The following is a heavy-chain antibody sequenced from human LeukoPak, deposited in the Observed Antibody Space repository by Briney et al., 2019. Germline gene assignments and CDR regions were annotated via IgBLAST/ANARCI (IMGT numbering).Heavy chain of an antibody. J-gene: IGHJ5*02. D-gene: IGHD6-13*01. V-gene: IGHV4-61*01. Sequence: PSETLSLTCTVSGGSISSSSYYWSWIRQPPGKGLEWIGYIYYSGSTNYNPSLKSRVTISVDTSKNQFSLKLSSVTAADTAVYYCARSGQQLVQDWFDPWGQGTLVTVSS. CDR1: GGSISSSSYY. CDR3: ARSGQQLVQDWFDP. CDR2: IYYSGST.